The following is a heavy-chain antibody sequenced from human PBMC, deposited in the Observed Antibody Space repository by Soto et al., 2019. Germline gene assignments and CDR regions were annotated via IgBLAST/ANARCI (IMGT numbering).Heavy chain of an antibody. Sequence: ASVKVSCKASGYTFTSYDINWVRQATGQGLEWMGWMNPNSGNTGYAQKFQGRVTMTRNTSISTAYMELSSLRSEDTAVYYCARVSCSGGSCYLAFDIWGQVTMVTVS. CDR2: MNPNSGNT. J-gene: IGHJ3*02. CDR1: GYTFTSYD. V-gene: IGHV1-8*01. CDR3: ARVSCSGGSCYLAFDI. D-gene: IGHD2-15*01.